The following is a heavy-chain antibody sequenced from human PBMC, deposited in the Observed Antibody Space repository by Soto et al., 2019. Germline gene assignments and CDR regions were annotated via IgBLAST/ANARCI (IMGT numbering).Heavy chain of an antibody. CDR1: GGTFSSYA. V-gene: IGHV1-69*13. D-gene: IGHD4-4*01. J-gene: IGHJ3*02. CDR2: IIPIFGTA. Sequence: GASVKVSCKASGGTFSSYAISWVRQAPGQGLEWMGGIIPIFGTANYAQKFQGRVTITADESTSTAYMELSSLRSEDTAVYYCARGEATVTSSPGAFDIWGQGTMVTVSS. CDR3: ARGEATVTSSPGAFDI.